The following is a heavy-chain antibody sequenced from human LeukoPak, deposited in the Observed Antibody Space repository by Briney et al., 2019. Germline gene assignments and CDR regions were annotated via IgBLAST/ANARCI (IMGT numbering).Heavy chain of an antibody. V-gene: IGHV3-11*01. CDR2: ISSSGSTI. Sequence: GGSLRLSCAASGFTFSDYYMSWIRQAPGKGLEWVSYISSSGSTIYYADSVKGRFTISRDNAKNSLYLQMNSLRAEDTAVYYCARDRAYCGGDCYSGAFDIWGQGTMVTVSS. J-gene: IGHJ3*02. CDR3: ARDRAYCGGDCYSGAFDI. CDR1: GFTFSDYY. D-gene: IGHD2-21*02.